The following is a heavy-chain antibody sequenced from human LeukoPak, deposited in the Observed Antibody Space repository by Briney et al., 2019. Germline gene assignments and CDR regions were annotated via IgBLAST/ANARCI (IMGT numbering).Heavy chain of an antibody. CDR1: GGSISSYF. CDR3: ARYSGMTVAGTVYYGMDV. J-gene: IGHJ6*02. D-gene: IGHD6-19*01. V-gene: IGHV4-59*01. CDR2: IYYTGST. Sequence: PSETLSLTCTVSGGSISSYFWSWIRQPPGKGLEWIGYIYYTGSTNYNPSLMGRVTISLDTSKNQFSLRLSSLTAADTAVYYCARYSGMTVAGTVYYGMDVWGQGTTVTVSS.